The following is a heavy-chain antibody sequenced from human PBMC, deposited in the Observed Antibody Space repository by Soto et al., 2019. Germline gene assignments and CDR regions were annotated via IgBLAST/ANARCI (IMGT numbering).Heavy chain of an antibody. V-gene: IGHV1-69*13. CDR1: GGTFSSYA. CDR3: ARLLGSGSPKRMDV. J-gene: IGHJ6*02. Sequence: GASVKVSCKVSGGTFSSYAISWVRQAPGQGLEWMGGIIPIFGTANYAQKFQGRVTITADESTSTAYMELSSLRSEDTAVYYCARLLGSGSPKRMDVWGQGTTVTVS. CDR2: IIPIFGTA. D-gene: IGHD3-10*01.